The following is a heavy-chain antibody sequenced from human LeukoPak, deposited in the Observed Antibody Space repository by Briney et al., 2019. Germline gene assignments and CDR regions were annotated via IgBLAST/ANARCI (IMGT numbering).Heavy chain of an antibody. J-gene: IGHJ4*02. CDR3: ARGALWEGDSSRYVDY. Sequence: SGTLSLTCAVSGGSISSSNWWSWVRQPPGKGLEWIGEISQSGSTNYNPSLKSRVTISVDKSKNQFSLMVSSVTAADTAVYYCARGALWEGDSSRYVDYWGQGTLVTVSS. V-gene: IGHV4-4*02. D-gene: IGHD3-22*01. CDR1: GGSISSSNW. CDR2: ISQSGST.